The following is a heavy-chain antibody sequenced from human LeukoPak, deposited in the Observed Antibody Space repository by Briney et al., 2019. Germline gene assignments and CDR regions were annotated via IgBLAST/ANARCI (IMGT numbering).Heavy chain of an antibody. D-gene: IGHD3-10*01. V-gene: IGHV1-18*01. CDR1: GYTFTSYG. Sequence: ASVTVSCKASGYTFTSYGISWVRQAPGQGLEWMGWISAYNGNTNYAQKLQGRVTMTTDTSTSTAYMELRSLRSDDTAVYYCARELLWFGEPNPFDYWGQGTLVTVSS. CDR2: ISAYNGNT. J-gene: IGHJ4*02. CDR3: ARELLWFGEPNPFDY.